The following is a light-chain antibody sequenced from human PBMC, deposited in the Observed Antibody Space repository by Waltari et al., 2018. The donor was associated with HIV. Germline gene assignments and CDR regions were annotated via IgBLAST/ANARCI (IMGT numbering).Light chain of an antibody. CDR1: LSNIGSNY. CDR3: AVWDDELGAWL. Sequence: QSVLSQPPSAPGTPGQRVTISCSGGLSNIGSNYVYWYQQFSGMAPKLVIFRNDQRPPEVHVRFTGSKSGTSASLIITGLQSEDGSYYYCAVWDDELGAWLFGGGTRVTV. V-gene: IGLV1-47*01. J-gene: IGLJ3*02. CDR2: RND.